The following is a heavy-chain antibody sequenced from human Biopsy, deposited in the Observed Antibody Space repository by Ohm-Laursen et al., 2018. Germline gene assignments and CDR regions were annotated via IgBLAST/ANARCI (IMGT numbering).Heavy chain of an antibody. CDR3: AADADGYYTEFDY. V-gene: IGHV1-69*04. D-gene: IGHD3-3*01. Sequence: SSVKVSCQASGGPSSTYAFRWVRQAPGQGLAWVGRLVPILGPLNSAQRFPGRVSLTADKSTTYVYMDLSRLPSGDTAVYYCAADADGYYTEFDYWGPGTLVTVSS. J-gene: IGHJ4*02. CDR1: GGPSSTYA. CDR2: LVPILGPL.